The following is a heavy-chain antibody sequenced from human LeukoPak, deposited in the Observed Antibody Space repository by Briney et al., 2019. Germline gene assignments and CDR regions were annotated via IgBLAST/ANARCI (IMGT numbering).Heavy chain of an antibody. CDR3: ARGPARYYYDSSGYSDY. V-gene: IGHV4-59*01. CDR1: GGSIGSYY. D-gene: IGHD3-22*01. Sequence: PSETLSLTCTVSGGSIGSYYWSWIRQPPGKGLEWIGYIYYSGSTNYNPSLKSRVTISVDTSKNQFSLKLSSVTAADTAVYYCARGPARYYYDSSGYSDYWGQGTLVTVSS. J-gene: IGHJ4*02. CDR2: IYYSGST.